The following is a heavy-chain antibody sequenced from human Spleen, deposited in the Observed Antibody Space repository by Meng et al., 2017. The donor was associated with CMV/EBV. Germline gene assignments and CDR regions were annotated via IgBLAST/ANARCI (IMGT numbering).Heavy chain of an antibody. CDR3: VPHDFPMDV. CDR2: IYGGGSA. V-gene: IGHV3-66*02. J-gene: IGHJ6*02. CDR1: GFTVSSNY. D-gene: IGHD3-3*01. Sequence: GGSLRLSCAASGFTVSSNYISWVRQTPGKGLEWVSVIYGGGSAYYADSVKGRFTISRDNSKNTLYLQMNTLRGEDTAVYYCVPHDFPMDVWGQGTTVTVSS.